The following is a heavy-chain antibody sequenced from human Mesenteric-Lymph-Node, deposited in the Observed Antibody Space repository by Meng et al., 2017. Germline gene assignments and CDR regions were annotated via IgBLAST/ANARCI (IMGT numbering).Heavy chain of an antibody. J-gene: IGHJ5*02. Sequence: QVECKYGGASMLNPSEPLSLTCGVYGGAFSGYYWSWLRQPPGKGLEWIGKINHSGSTNYNPSLKSRVTISVDTSKNQFSLKLSSVTAADTAVYYCARDGHLLLWFGASIGWFDPWGQGTLVTVSS. D-gene: IGHD3-10*01. CDR3: ARDGHLLLWFGASIGWFDP. V-gene: IGHV4-34*01. CDR2: INHSGST. CDR1: GGAFSGYY.